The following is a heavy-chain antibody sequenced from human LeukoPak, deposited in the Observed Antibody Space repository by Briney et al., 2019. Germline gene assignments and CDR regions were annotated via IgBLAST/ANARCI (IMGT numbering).Heavy chain of an antibody. Sequence: GGPLRPSCAALGFPFSSYAMSWVRQAQGKGLEWVSAISGSGGSTYYADSVKGRFTISRDNSKNTLYLQMNSLRAEDTAVYYCAKDPNYSNSFDYWGQGTLVTVSS. V-gene: IGHV3-23*01. CDR3: AKDPNYSNSFDY. CDR1: GFPFSSYA. J-gene: IGHJ4*02. D-gene: IGHD4-11*01. CDR2: ISGSGGST.